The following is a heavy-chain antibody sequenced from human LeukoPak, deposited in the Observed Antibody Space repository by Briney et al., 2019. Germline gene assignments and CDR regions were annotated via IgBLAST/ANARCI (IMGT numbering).Heavy chain of an antibody. Sequence: PGGSLRLTCAGSGFTVSSNYMSLVRQAPGKGLEWVSVIYSGGSTYYADSVKGRFTISRDNSKNTLYLQMNSLRAEDTAVYYCARVIITSVAGSFDLGGQGSLVTVSS. D-gene: IGHD3-16*01. CDR1: GFTVSSNY. CDR2: IYSGGST. V-gene: IGHV3-66*01. CDR3: ARVIITSVAGSFDL. J-gene: IGHJ5*02.